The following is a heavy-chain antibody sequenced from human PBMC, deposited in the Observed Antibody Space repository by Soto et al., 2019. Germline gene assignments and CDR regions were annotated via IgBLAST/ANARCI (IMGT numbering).Heavy chain of an antibody. D-gene: IGHD4-17*01. J-gene: IGHJ4*02. CDR3: ARVGGTVTSDY. CDR2: IYFDGSNK. V-gene: IGHV3-33*01. CDR1: GFSFSTYG. Sequence: QVQLVESGGGVVQPGRSLRLSCAASGFSFSTYGMHWVRQAPGKGLEWLALIYFDGSNKYYADSVKGRFTISRDNSKNTLYLKMRSLRAEDRVVYSWARVGGTVTSDYWGQGTLVTVSS.